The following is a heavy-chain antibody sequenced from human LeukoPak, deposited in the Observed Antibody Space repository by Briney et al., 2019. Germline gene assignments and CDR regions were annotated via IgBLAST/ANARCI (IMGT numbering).Heavy chain of an antibody. D-gene: IGHD2-15*01. J-gene: IGHJ4*02. CDR1: GYTFTSYG. V-gene: IGHV1-18*01. CDR3: ARGAIDIVVVVAATFFGY. CDR2: ISAYNGST. Sequence: ASVKVSCKASGYTFTSYGISWVRQAPGQGFEWMGWISAYNGSTNYAQKLQGRVTMTTDTSTSTAYMELRSLRSDDTAVYYCARGAIDIVVVVAATFFGYWGQGTLVTVSS.